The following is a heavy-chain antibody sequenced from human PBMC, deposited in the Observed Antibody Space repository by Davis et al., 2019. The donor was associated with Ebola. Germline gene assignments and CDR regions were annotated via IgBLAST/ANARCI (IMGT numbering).Heavy chain of an antibody. CDR3: AKDRVVPAAIGLYYYYYGMDV. V-gene: IGHV3-48*01. D-gene: IGHD2-2*01. J-gene: IGHJ6*02. CDR2: ISSSSSTI. Sequence: GGSLRLSCAASGYTFSSYSMNWVRQAPGKGLEWVSYISSSSSTIYYADSVKGRFTISRDNSKNTLYLQMNSLRAEDTAVYYCAKDRVVPAAIGLYYYYYGMDVWGQGTTVTVSS. CDR1: GYTFSSYS.